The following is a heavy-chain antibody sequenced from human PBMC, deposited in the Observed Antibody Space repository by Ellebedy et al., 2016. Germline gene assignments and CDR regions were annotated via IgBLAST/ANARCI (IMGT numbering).Heavy chain of an antibody. CDR2: INAGNGNT. CDR1: GYTFTSYA. CDR3: ARARGKQWLAGTRDAFDI. Sequence: ASVKVSCKASGYTFTSYAMHWVRQAPGQRLEWMGWINAGNGNTKYSQKFQGRVTITRDTSASTAYMELSSLRSEDTAVYYCARARGKQWLAGTRDAFDIWGQGTMVTASS. V-gene: IGHV1-3*01. J-gene: IGHJ3*02. D-gene: IGHD6-19*01.